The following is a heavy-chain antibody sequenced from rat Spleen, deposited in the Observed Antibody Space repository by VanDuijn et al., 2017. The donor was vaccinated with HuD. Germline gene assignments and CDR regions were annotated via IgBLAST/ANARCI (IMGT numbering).Heavy chain of an antibody. V-gene: IGHV2-15*01. CDR3: ARGGLRFDY. CDR1: GFSLISYS. D-gene: IGHD1-11*01. Sequence: QVQLKESGPGLVQPSQTLSLTCTVSGFSLISYSVNWVRQPPGKGLEWMGVIWNTGGTRYNSAIKSRLSISRDTSKSQVFLKMNSLQTEDTAMYFCARGGLRFDYWGQGVMVTVSS. J-gene: IGHJ2*01. CDR2: IWNTGGT.